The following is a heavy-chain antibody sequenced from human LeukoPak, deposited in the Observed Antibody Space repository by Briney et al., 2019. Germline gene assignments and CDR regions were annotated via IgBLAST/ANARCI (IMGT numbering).Heavy chain of an antibody. CDR2: INPNSGGT. CDR3: ASVGGRMREGKNWFDP. D-gene: IGHD1-26*01. Sequence: ASVKVSCKASGYTFTGYYMHWVRQAPGQGLEWMGWINPNSGGTNYAQKFQGRVTMTRDTSISTAYMELSRLRSDDTAVYYCASVGGRMREGKNWFDPWGQGTLVTVSS. CDR1: GYTFTGYY. J-gene: IGHJ5*02. V-gene: IGHV1-2*02.